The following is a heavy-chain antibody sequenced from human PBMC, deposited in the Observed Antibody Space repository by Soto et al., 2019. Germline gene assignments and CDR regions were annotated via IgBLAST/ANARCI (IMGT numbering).Heavy chain of an antibody. J-gene: IGHJ6*02. Sequence: QVQLVQSGDEVKKPGASVKVSCKASGYIFVNYGIAWVRQAPGQGLEWMGWISPYTGNTHSATKVQGRLTMTTDTSTSTANMDLGSLTTDDTAVYYCVMVDNYVTPTPQDVWGHGTTVTVSS. CDR3: VMVDNYVTPTPQDV. D-gene: IGHD3-16*01. CDR2: ISPYTGNT. V-gene: IGHV1-18*01. CDR1: GYIFVNYG.